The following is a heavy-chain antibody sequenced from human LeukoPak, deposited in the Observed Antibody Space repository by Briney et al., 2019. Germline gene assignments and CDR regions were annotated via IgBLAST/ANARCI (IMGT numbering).Heavy chain of an antibody. D-gene: IGHD2-15*01. J-gene: IGHJ4*02. CDR1: GFTFSSYA. CDR3: AKGPRRLAATYYFHY. CDR2: ISGSGSNT. V-gene: IGHV3-23*01. Sequence: PGGSLRLSCAASGFTFSSYAMSWVRQAPGKGLEWVSAISGSGSNTYYADSVKGRFTIFRDNSKNTLYLQMNSLRAEDTAVYYCAKGPRRLAATYYFHYWGQGTLVTVSS.